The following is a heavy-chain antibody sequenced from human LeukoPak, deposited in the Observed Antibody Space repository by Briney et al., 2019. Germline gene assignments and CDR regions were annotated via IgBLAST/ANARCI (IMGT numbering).Heavy chain of an antibody. CDR3: ARDVSVPPYCSGGSCDRGD. CDR1: GFTFSSYW. Sequence: GGSLRLSCAASGFTFSSYWMHWVRQAPGKGLGWVSRITSDVSTTSYADSVKGRFTISRDNAKNMLYLQMNSMRAEDTAVYYCARDVSVPPYCSGGSCDRGDWGQGTLVTVSS. D-gene: IGHD2-15*01. V-gene: IGHV3-74*01. J-gene: IGHJ3*01. CDR2: ITSDVSTT.